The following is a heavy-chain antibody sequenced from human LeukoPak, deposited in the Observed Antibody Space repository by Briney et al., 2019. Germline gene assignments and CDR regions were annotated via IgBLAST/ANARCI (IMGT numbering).Heavy chain of an antibody. CDR2: INHSGST. D-gene: IGHD3-10*01. J-gene: IGHJ5*02. CDR1: GGSFSGYY. CDR3: ARLTMVRGVMKP. Sequence: PSETLSLTCAVYGGSFSGYYWSWIRQPPGKGLEWIGEINHSGSTNYNPSLKSRVTISVDTSKNQFSLKLSSVTAADTAVYYCARLTMVRGVMKPWGQGTLVTVSS. V-gene: IGHV4-34*01.